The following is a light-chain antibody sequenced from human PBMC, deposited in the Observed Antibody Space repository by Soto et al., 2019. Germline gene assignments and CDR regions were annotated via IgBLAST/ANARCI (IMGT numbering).Light chain of an antibody. CDR1: QSVSSY. J-gene: IGKJ4*01. CDR2: GAS. CDR3: QQYGSSPLT. Sequence: EIVLTQSPGTLSLSPGERVTLSCRASQSVSSYLAWYQQKPGQAARLLIYGASSRSTGIPARFSGSGSGTDFTLTISRLEPEEFAIYYCQQYGSSPLTFGGGTKVEIK. V-gene: IGKV3-20*01.